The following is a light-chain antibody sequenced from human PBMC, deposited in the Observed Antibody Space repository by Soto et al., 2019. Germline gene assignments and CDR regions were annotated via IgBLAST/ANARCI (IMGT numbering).Light chain of an antibody. Sequence: QSALTQPASVSGSPGQSITISCTGTSSDVGSYNLVSWYQQHPGKAPKVMIYEVSKRPSGVSNRFSGSKSGNTASLTISGLQAEDEADYYCCSYAGSYVFGTVTKVTVL. CDR1: SSDVGSYNL. V-gene: IGLV2-23*02. CDR3: CSYAGSYV. J-gene: IGLJ1*01. CDR2: EVS.